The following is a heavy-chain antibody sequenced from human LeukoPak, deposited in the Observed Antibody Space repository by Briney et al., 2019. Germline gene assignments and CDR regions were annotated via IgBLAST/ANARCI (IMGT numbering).Heavy chain of an antibody. V-gene: IGHV4-59*01. CDR2: MYYSGRI. CDR1: GGSISSYY. CDR3: ARNTGYYPYNWFDP. J-gene: IGHJ5*02. Sequence: PSETLSLTCTVSGGSISSYYWSWIRQPPGKGLEWIGYMYYSGRINYNPSLKSRVTISVDTSKNQFSLKLTSVTAADTAVYYCARNTGYYPYNWFDPWGQGTLVTVSS. D-gene: IGHD3-9*01.